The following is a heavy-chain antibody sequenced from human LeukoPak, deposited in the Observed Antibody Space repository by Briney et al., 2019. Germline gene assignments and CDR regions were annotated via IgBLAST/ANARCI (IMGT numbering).Heavy chain of an antibody. V-gene: IGHV3-23*01. Sequence: GGSLRLSCAASGFTFSSYAMSWVRQAPGKGLEWVSAISGSGGSTYYADSVKGRFTISRDNSKNTLYLQMNSLRAEDTAVYYCARKGNHYDFWSGYYYFDYWGQGTLVTVSS. CDR1: GFTFSSYA. CDR2: ISGSGGST. J-gene: IGHJ4*02. D-gene: IGHD3-3*01. CDR3: ARKGNHYDFWSGYYYFDY.